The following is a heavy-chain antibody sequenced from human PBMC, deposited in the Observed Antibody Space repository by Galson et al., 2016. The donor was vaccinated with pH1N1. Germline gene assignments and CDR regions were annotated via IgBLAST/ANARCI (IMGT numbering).Heavy chain of an antibody. V-gene: IGHV3-9*01. J-gene: IGHJ4*02. D-gene: IGHD3-22*01. Sequence: SLRLSCAASGFTFDDYAMHWVRQAPGKGLEWVSGISWISGSIGYADSVKGRFTISRDNAKHSLYLQMNSLRAEGTALYYCAKADGYFSGYFYYWGQGTLVTVSS. CDR1: GFTFDDYA. CDR2: ISWISGSI. CDR3: AKADGYFSGYFYY.